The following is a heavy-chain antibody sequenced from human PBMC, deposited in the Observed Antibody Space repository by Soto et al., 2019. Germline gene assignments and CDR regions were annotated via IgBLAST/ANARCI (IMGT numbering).Heavy chain of an antibody. J-gene: IGHJ4*02. Sequence: PGGALRLSCAASGFTFTTYAMTWFRQAPGKGLEWVSTISGSGETTYYADSVKGRFTISRDSSNNTVYLQMNSVRADDTAVYYCAKSAWPADYWGQGTLVTVSS. V-gene: IGHV3-23*01. CDR3: AKSAWPADY. CDR2: ISGSGETT. CDR1: GFTFTTYA.